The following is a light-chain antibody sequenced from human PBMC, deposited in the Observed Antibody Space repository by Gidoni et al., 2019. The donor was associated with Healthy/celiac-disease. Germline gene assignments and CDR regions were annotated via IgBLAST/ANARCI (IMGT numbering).Light chain of an antibody. V-gene: IGKV4-1*01. CDR1: RSVLYSSNNKNY. CDR3: QQYYSTPRT. J-gene: IGKJ1*01. Sequence: DIVMTQSQDCLAVSLGERATINCKSSRSVLYSSNNKNYLAWYQQKPGQPPKLLIYWASTRESGVPDRFSGSGSGTDFTLTISSLQAEDVAVYYCQQYYSTPRTFGQGTKVEIK. CDR2: WAS.